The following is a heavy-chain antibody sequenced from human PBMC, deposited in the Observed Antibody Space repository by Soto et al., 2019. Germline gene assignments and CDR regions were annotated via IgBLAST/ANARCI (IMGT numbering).Heavy chain of an antibody. D-gene: IGHD2-21*01. V-gene: IGHV4-59*01. CDR3: ALFRDYLNWSAP. CDR2: GRT. Sequence: GRTNYNPSLKSRVTISIDTSKNQFSLKLSSVTAADTAVYYCALFRDYLNWSAPGGKETLVTVSS. J-gene: IGHJ5*02.